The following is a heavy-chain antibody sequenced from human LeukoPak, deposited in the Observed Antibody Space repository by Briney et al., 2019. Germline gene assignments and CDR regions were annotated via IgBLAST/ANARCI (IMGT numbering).Heavy chain of an antibody. CDR3: ARHHGHQFSDSWYLRGSFDY. D-gene: IGHD6-13*01. Sequence: SETLSLTCAVYGASISALYWGWIRESPGKRLEWIGYIYYSGRPTYNPSYKSRVTISLDTSKNQFSLRVNSVTAADTAIYYCARHHGHQFSDSWYLRGSFDYWGRGILVAVSS. V-gene: IGHV4-59*08. CDR1: GASISALY. CDR2: IYYSGRP. J-gene: IGHJ4*02.